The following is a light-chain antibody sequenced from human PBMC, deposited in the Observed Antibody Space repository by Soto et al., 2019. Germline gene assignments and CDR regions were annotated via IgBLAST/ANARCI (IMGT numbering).Light chain of an antibody. CDR3: QQSFTTPPT. CDR2: TAS. Sequence: AIRMTQSPSSFSASTGDRVTITCRASQDIDTFLAWYQQKPGKAPKLLIYTASNLESGVPSRFSGSGSGTDFTLTISGLQSEDFATYYCQQSFTTPPTFGQGTKVDIK. V-gene: IGKV1-8*01. CDR1: QDIDTF. J-gene: IGKJ1*01.